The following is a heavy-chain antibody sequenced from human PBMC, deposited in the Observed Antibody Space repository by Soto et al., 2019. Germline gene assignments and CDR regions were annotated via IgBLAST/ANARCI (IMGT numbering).Heavy chain of an antibody. Sequence: PGGSLRLSCAASGFTFSSYAMHWVRQAPGKGLEWVAVISYDGSNKYYADSVKGRFTISRDNSKNTLYLQMNSLRAEDTAVFYCARDPAYSILYYFDYWGQGTLVTVSS. D-gene: IGHD2-15*01. J-gene: IGHJ4*02. CDR2: ISYDGSNK. CDR3: ARDPAYSILYYFDY. V-gene: IGHV3-30-3*01. CDR1: GFTFSSYA.